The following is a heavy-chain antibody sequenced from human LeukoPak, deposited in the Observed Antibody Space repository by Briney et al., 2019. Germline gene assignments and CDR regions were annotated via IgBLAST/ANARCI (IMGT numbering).Heavy chain of an antibody. CDR3: ARYYGKFGY. D-gene: IGHD3-10*01. J-gene: IGHJ4*02. V-gene: IGHV4-38-2*02. Sequence: SETLSLTCTVSGYSISSGFYWGWIRQSPGKGLEWIGNIFHTGSTYYNPSLKSRVTISVDTSKNQFSLKLGSVTAADTAVYYCARYYGKFGYWGQGTLVTVSS. CDR1: GYSISSGFY. CDR2: IFHTGST.